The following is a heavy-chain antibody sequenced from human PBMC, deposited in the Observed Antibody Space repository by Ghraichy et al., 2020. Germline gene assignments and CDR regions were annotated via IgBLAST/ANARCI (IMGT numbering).Heavy chain of an antibody. D-gene: IGHD2-21*01. CDR2: IYYSGST. CDR1: GGSISSYY. Sequence: SETLSPTCTVSGGSISSYYWSWIRQPPGKGLEWIGYIYYSGSTNYNPSLKSRVTISVDTSKNQFSLKLSSVTAADTAVYYCARDCPNCGGDAFDIWGQGTLVTVSS. CDR3: ARDCPNCGGDAFDI. J-gene: IGHJ3*02. V-gene: IGHV4-59*01.